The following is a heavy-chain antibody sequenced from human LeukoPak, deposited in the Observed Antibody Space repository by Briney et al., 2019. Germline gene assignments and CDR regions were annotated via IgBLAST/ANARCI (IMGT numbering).Heavy chain of an antibody. Sequence: PGGSLRLSCAASGFTFSDYYMTWIRQAPRKGLEWVSSISTNSGYTNNADSVKGRFTISRDNAKNSLYLQMNSLRAEDTAVYYCAREKYGRVFDFWGQGTLVTVSS. CDR3: AREKYGRVFDF. CDR2: ISTNSGYT. V-gene: IGHV3-11*06. D-gene: IGHD3-10*01. J-gene: IGHJ4*02. CDR1: GFTFSDYY.